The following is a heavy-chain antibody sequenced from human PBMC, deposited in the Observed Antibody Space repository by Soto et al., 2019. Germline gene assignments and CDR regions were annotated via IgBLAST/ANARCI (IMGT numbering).Heavy chain of an antibody. CDR3: AREPRMYYYGSGSYSDWFDP. V-gene: IGHV4-4*02. J-gene: IGHJ5*02. CDR1: GDSISSTHW. D-gene: IGHD3-10*01. Sequence: SETLSLTCVVSGDSISSTHWWTWVRQTPGTGLEWIGEVYHTGSTKYNPSLKSRVTISVDTSKNQFSLKLSSVTAADTAVNYCAREPRMYYYGSGSYSDWFDPWGQGTLVTVS. CDR2: VYHTGST.